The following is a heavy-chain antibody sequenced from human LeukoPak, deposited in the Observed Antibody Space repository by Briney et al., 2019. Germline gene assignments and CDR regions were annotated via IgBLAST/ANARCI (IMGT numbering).Heavy chain of an antibody. CDR1: GFIFSSHG. CDR3: AVSVRFERVWHYFNN. CDR2: ISPSGDIT. J-gene: IGHJ4*02. V-gene: IGHV3-23*01. D-gene: IGHD3-9*01. Sequence: GGSLRLSCAASGFIFSSHGMNWVRQAPGKGLEWVSGISPSGDITYYADSVKGRFTISRDNSKTTVFLQMNSLRAEDTAVYYCAVSVRFERVWHYFNNWGQGTQVTVSS.